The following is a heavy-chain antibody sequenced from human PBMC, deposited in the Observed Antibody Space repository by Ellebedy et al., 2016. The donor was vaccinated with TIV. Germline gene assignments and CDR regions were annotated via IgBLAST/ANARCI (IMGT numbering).Heavy chain of an antibody. J-gene: IGHJ6*02. CDR2: IIPSGGST. CDR3: ARDWGVLLWFGELLVPPPYGMDV. CDR1: GYTFTSYY. V-gene: IGHV1-46*04. Sequence: AASVQVSCKASGYTFTSYYMHWVRPAPGQGLEWMGIIIPSGGSTSYAQKLQGRVTMTRDTSTSTVYMELSSLRSEDTAVYYCARDWGVLLWFGELLVPPPYGMDVWGQGTTVTVSS. D-gene: IGHD3-10*01.